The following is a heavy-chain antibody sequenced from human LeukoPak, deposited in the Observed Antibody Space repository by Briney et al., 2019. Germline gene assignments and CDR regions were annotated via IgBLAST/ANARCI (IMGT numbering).Heavy chain of an antibody. D-gene: IGHD5-18*01. J-gene: IGHJ3*02. V-gene: IGHV3-53*01. CDR2: IYSGGST. Sequence: GGSLRLSCAASGFTVSSNYMNWVRQAPGKGLEWVSVIYSGGSTYYADSVKGRFTISRDNSKNTLYLQMNSLRAEDTAVYYCARAQLGAFDIWGQGTMVTVSS. CDR3: ARAQLGAFDI. CDR1: GFTVSSNY.